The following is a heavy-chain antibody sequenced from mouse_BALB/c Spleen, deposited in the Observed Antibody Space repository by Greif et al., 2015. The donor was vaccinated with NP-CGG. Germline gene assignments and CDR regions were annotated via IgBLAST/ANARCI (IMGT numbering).Heavy chain of an antibody. CDR3: ASLDGY. CDR1: GFTFSDYY. V-gene: IGHV5-4*02. J-gene: IGHJ2*01. CDR2: ISDGGSYT. D-gene: IGHD2-3*01. Sequence: DVHLVESGGGLVKPGGSLKLSCAASGFTFSDYYMYWVRQTPEKRLEWVATISDGGSYTYYPDSVKGRFTISRDNAKNSLYLQMSSLKSEDTAMYYCASLDGYWGQGTTLTVSS.